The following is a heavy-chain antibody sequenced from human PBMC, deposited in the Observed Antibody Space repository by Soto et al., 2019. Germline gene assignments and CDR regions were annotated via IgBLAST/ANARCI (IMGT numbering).Heavy chain of an antibody. CDR1: GGPISSGGYS. J-gene: IGHJ6*02. CDR2: IYHSGST. CDR3: ARVRFGYGEYDAHYMDV. D-gene: IGHD4-17*01. V-gene: IGHV4-30-2*01. Sequence: PSETLSLTCAVSGGPISSGGYSWSWIRQPPGKGLEWIGYIYHSGSTYYNPSLKSRVTISVDRSKNQFSLKLSSVTAADTAVYYCARVRFGYGEYDAHYMDVWGQGTTVTVSS.